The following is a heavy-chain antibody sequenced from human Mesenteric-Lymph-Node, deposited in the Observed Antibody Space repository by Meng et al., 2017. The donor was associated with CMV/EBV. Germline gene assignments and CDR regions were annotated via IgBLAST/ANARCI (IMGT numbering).Heavy chain of an antibody. CDR1: GFTFASYA. J-gene: IGHJ4*02. CDR3: AKGYCSSTSCSFDY. D-gene: IGHD2-2*01. V-gene: IGHV3-9*01. Sequence: GGSLRLSCAASGFTFASYAMSWVRQAPGKGLEWVSGISWNSGSIGYADSVKGRFTISRDNAKNSLYLQMNSLRAEDTALYYCAKGYCSSTSCSFDYWGQGTLVTVSS. CDR2: ISWNSGSI.